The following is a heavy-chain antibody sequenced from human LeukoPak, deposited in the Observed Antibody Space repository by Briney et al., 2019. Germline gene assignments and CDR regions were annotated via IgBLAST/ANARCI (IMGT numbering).Heavy chain of an antibody. Sequence: GGSLRLSCAASGFTFSSYWMHWVRQAPGKGLVWVSRINSDGSSTSYADSVKGRFTISRDNAKNALYLQMNSLRAEDTAVYYCARDTYYYDSSGYGYYFDYWGQGTLVSVSS. V-gene: IGHV3-74*01. CDR2: INSDGSST. CDR3: ARDTYYYDSSGYGYYFDY. J-gene: IGHJ4*02. CDR1: GFTFSSYW. D-gene: IGHD3-22*01.